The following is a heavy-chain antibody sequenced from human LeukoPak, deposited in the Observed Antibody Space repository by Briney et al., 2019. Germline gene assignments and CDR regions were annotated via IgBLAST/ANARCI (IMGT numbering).Heavy chain of an antibody. Sequence: GGSLRLSCAASGFTFNTYWMSWVRQAPGKGLEWVANIKQDGSEKYYVDSVKGRFTISRDNAKNSLYLQMNSLRAEDTAVYYCAKDGDGYNFPFDFWGQGTPVTVSS. CDR3: AKDGDGYNFPFDF. CDR2: IKQDGSEK. V-gene: IGHV3-7*03. D-gene: IGHD5-24*01. CDR1: GFTFNTYW. J-gene: IGHJ4*02.